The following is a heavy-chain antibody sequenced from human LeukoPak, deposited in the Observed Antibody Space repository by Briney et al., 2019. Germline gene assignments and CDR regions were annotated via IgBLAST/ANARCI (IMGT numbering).Heavy chain of an antibody. J-gene: IGHJ4*02. CDR1: GFIVSSNY. Sequence: AGGSLRLSCAASGFIVSSNYMSWVRQAPGKGLQWVSALTGSGGSTYYADSVRGRFTISRDNSRNTLYLQMNSLRAEDTAVYYCAKTYNSWGGDFDYWGQGALVTVSS. D-gene: IGHD2/OR15-2a*01. V-gene: IGHV3-23*01. CDR3: AKTYNSWGGDFDY. CDR2: LTGSGGST.